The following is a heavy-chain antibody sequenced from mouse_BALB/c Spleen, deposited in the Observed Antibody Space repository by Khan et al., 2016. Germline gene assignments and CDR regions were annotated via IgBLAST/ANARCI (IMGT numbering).Heavy chain of an antibody. Sequence: EVELVESGGGLVQPGDSLRLSCATSGFTFTDYYMNWVRQPPGKALEWLGFIRNKAIGYTTEYSPSVKGRFTISRDNSQSILYLQMSTLRAEDSATYYCARDMGGMLFDYWGQGTTLTVSS. V-gene: IGHV7-3*02. CDR3: ARDMGGMLFDY. CDR1: GFTFTDYY. D-gene: IGHD1-1*02. CDR2: IRNKAIGYTT. J-gene: IGHJ2*01.